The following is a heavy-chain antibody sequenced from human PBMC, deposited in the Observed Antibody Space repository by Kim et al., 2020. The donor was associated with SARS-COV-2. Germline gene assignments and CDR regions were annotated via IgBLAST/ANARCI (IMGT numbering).Heavy chain of an antibody. CDR3: ARGYGDYGY. D-gene: IGHD4-17*01. J-gene: IGHJ4*02. V-gene: IGHV3-11*05. Sequence: RRNTNYADSVKDRFTISRDTAKNSLYLEMNSLRADDTAVYYCARGYGDYGYWGQGTLVTVSS. CDR2: RRNT.